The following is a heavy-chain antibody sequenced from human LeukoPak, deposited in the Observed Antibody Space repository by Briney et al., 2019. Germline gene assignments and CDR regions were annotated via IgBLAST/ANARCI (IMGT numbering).Heavy chain of an antibody. J-gene: IGHJ4*01. D-gene: IGHD7-27*01. CDR1: GFTLSNSW. V-gene: IGHV3-74*01. Sequence: GGSLRLSCAASGFTLSNSWMFWVRQAPGKGLVWGSDINNDGSRTSYADSVKGRFTISRNGAKNTLFLQMNSLRAEDTAVYYCARGGLPGGFDYSGHGTLVTVSS. CDR2: INNDGSRT. CDR3: ARGGLPGGFDY.